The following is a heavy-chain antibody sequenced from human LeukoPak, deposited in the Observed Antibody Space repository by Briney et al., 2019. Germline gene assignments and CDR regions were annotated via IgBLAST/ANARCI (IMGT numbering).Heavy chain of an antibody. CDR2: ISGSGGST. D-gene: IGHD6-13*01. CDR3: ARDRAGTADY. Sequence: GGSLRLSCAASGFTFSSYAMRWVRQAPGKGLEWVSGISGSGGSTYYADSVKGRFTIARDNSKNTLYLQMNSLRAEDTAVYYCARDRAGTADYWGQGTLVTVSS. J-gene: IGHJ4*02. V-gene: IGHV3-23*01. CDR1: GFTFSSYA.